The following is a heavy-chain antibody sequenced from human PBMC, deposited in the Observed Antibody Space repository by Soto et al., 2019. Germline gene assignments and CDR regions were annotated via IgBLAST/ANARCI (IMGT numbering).Heavy chain of an antibody. CDR1: GFTFSSYS. CDR3: ARDWVVAAGYYYYGMDV. V-gene: IGHV3-48*01. J-gene: IGHJ6*02. CDR2: ISSSSSTI. Sequence: PGGSLRLSCAASGFTFSSYSMNWVRQAPGKGLEWVSYISSSSSTIYYADSVKGRFTISRDNAKNSLYLQMNSLRAEDTAVYYCARDWVVAAGYYYYGMDVWGQGTTVTVSS. D-gene: IGHD2-15*01.